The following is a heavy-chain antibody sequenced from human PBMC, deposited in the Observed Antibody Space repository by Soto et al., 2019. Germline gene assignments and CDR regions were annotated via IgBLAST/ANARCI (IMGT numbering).Heavy chain of an antibody. CDR2: ISYDGSNK. CDR1: GFTFSSYA. CDR3: ARDRNYGMDV. J-gene: IGHJ6*02. Sequence: QVPLVESGGGVVQPGRSLRLSCAASGFTFSSYAMHWVRQAPGKGLEWVAVISYDGSNKYYADSVKGRFTISRDNSKNTLYLQMNSLRAEDTAVYYCARDRNYGMDVWGQGTTVTVSS. V-gene: IGHV3-30-3*01.